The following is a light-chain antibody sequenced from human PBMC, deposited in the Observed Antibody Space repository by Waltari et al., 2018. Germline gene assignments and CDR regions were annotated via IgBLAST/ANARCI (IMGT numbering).Light chain of an antibody. CDR3: QQSYSTPGGT. CDR2: AAS. J-gene: IGKJ1*01. CDR1: QSISSY. Sequence: DIQMTQSPSSLSASVGDRVTITCRASQSISSYLNWYQQKPGKAPKLPIYAASSLQSGVPSRFSGSGSGTDFTLTISSLQPEDFATYYCQQSYSTPGGTFGQGTKVEIK. V-gene: IGKV1-39*01.